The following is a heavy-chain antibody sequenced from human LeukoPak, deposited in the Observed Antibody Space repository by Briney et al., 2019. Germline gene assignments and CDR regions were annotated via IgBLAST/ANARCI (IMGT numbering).Heavy chain of an antibody. CDR2: IYYSGST. V-gene: IGHV4-39*02. CDR3: ARGRPAAIWRWFDP. CDR1: GGSLNSSRYY. J-gene: IGHJ5*02. Sequence: SETLSLTCTVSGGSLNSSRYYWGWIRQPPGKGLEWIGNIYYSGSTYYTPSLKSRVTISVDTSKNHFSLKLSSVTAADTAVYYCARGRPAAIWRWFDPWGQGTLVTVSS. D-gene: IGHD2-2*02.